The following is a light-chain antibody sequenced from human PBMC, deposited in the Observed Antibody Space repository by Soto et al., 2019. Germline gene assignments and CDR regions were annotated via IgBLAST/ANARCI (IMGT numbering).Light chain of an antibody. V-gene: IGKV1-5*03. CDR3: QQYNSYSRT. Sequence: DIQMTQSPSTLSAFVGDRVTITCRASQSINNWLAWYQQKPGKAPKLLIYKASTLESGVPSRFSGSGSGTEFTLTISSLQPDDFATYYCQQYNSYSRTFGQGTKVEIK. J-gene: IGKJ1*01. CDR2: KAS. CDR1: QSINNW.